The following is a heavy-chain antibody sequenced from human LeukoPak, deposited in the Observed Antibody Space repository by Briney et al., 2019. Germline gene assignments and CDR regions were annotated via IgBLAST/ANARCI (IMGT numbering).Heavy chain of an antibody. CDR2: ISYDGSNK. J-gene: IGHJ6*04. CDR3: ARSPLTTHTEMDV. Sequence: GRSLRLSCAASGFTLSSYAMHWVRQAPGKGLEWVAVISYDGSNKYYEDSVKGRFTISRDNSKNTLYLQMNSLRAEDTAVYYCARSPLTTHTEMDVWGKGTTVTVSS. D-gene: IGHD4-11*01. V-gene: IGHV3-30*01. CDR1: GFTLSSYA.